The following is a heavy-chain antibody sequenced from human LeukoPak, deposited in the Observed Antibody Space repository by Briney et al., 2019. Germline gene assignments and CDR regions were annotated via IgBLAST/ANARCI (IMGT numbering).Heavy chain of an antibody. D-gene: IGHD1-7*01. V-gene: IGHV1-69*01. Sequence: GSSVKVSCKASGGTFSSYAFSWVRQAPGQGLEWMGGIIPIFGTANYAQKFQGRVTITADESTSTAYMELSSLRSEDTAVYYCARAGELELRDGYFDYWGQGTLVTVSS. CDR1: GGTFSSYA. CDR2: IIPIFGTA. CDR3: ARAGELELRDGYFDY. J-gene: IGHJ4*02.